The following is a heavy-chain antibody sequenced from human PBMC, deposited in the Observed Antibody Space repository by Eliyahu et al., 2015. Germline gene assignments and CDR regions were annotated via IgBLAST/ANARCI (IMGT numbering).Heavy chain of an antibody. V-gene: IGHV3-66*01. CDR2: IYSGGNT. J-gene: IGHJ4*02. D-gene: IGHD1-26*01. CDR3: VRDDIGGRFTASFAY. Sequence: EVQLVESGGGLVQPGGSLXLSCAASGFTXXXNFMSXVRQAPGKGLEWVSLIYSGGNTDYADSVKGRFTISRDNSKNTVFLQMNSLRPEDTAVYYCVRDDIGGRFTASFAYWGQGTLVTVSS. CDR1: GFTXXXNF.